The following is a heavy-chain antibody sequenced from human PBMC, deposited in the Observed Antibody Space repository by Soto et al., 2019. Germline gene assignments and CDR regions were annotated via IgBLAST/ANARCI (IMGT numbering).Heavy chain of an antibody. D-gene: IGHD1-26*01. J-gene: IGHJ4*02. V-gene: IGHV2-5*02. CDR3: AHRQPLQKGIGGRIHQYYFDY. Sequence: QITLKESGPPLVKPTQTLTLTCTFSGFSLSTSGVGVGWIRQPPGKALEWLALIYWDDDKRYSPSLKSRLTITKDTSKNQVVLTMTNMDPVDTATYHCAHRQPLQKGIGGRIHQYYFDYWGQGTLVTVSS. CDR1: GFSLSTSGVG. CDR2: IYWDDDK.